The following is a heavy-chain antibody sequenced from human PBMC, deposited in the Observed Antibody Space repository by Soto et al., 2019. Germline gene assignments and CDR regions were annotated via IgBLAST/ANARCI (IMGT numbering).Heavy chain of an antibody. D-gene: IGHD3-3*01. Sequence: QTLSLTCAISGDSVSSNSAAWNWIRQSPSRGLEWLGRTYYRSKWYNDYAVSVKSRITINPDTSKNQFSLQLNSVTPEDTAVYYCARVLTIFGVVYDAFDVWGQGTMVTVSS. CDR3: ARVLTIFGVVYDAFDV. J-gene: IGHJ3*01. CDR1: GDSVSSNSAA. V-gene: IGHV6-1*01. CDR2: TYYRSKWYN.